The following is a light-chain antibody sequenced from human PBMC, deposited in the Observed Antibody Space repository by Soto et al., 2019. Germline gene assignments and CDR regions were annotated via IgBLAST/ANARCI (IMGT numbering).Light chain of an antibody. J-gene: IGKJ1*01. CDR3: QHYNSYSEA. CDR2: KSS. CDR1: QTISSW. Sequence: DIQMTQSPSTLSGSVGDRVTITCRASQTISSWLAWYQQKPGKAPKLLIYKSSTLKSWVPSRYSGSGSGTEFTLTISSRQPDVFATYYCQHYNSYSEAFGQGTKVQL. V-gene: IGKV1-5*03.